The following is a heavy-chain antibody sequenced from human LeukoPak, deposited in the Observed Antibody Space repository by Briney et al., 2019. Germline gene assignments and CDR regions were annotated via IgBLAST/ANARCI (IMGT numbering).Heavy chain of an antibody. CDR2: IYTSGST. Sequence: SETLSLTCTVSGGSISSYYWSWIRQPAGKGLEWIGRIYTSGSTNYNASLKRRVSMSVDTSKNQFSLKLSSVTAEDTAVFYCARENSGSYREFDYWGQGTLVTVSS. CDR1: GGSISSYY. CDR3: ARENSGSYREFDY. J-gene: IGHJ4*02. D-gene: IGHD1-26*01. V-gene: IGHV4-4*07.